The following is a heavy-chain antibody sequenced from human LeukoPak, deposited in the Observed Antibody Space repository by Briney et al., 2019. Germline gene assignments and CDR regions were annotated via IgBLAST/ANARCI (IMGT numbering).Heavy chain of an antibody. Sequence: GGSLRLSCAASGFTFSSYGMPWVRQAPGKGLEWVAVISYDGSNKYYADPVKGRFTISRDNSKNTLYLQMNSLRVEDTAVYYLAKDVRALNNYGSGSSGFYWGQGTLVTVSS. CDR2: ISYDGSNK. V-gene: IGHV3-30*18. D-gene: IGHD3-10*01. CDR1: GFTFSSYG. CDR3: AKDVRALNNYGSGSSGFY. J-gene: IGHJ4*02.